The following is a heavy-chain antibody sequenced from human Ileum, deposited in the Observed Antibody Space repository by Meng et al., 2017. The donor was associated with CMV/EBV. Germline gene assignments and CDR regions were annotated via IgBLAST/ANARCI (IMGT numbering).Heavy chain of an antibody. V-gene: IGHV3-7*01. J-gene: IGHJ3*02. D-gene: IGHD1-14*01. CDR1: GFIFTDYR. CDR2: IKQDGSEK. CDR3: ARGYRIAFDI. Sequence: GGSLRLSCAPSGFIFTDYRMNWVRQTPGKGLEWVANIKQDGSEKYYVDSVKGRFTISRDNAKNSLYLQMNSLRDEDTAVYYCARGYRIAFDIWGQGTMVT.